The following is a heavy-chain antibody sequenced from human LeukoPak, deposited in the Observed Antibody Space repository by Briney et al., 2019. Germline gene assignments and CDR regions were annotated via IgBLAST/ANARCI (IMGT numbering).Heavy chain of an antibody. CDR2: ISPSGGIT. CDR1: GFTFSSHG. V-gene: IGHV3-23*01. J-gene: IGHJ4*02. Sequence: GGSLRLSCAASGFTFSSHGMNWVRQAPGKGLEWVSGISPSGGITYYTDSVKGRFTISRDNSKNTQSLQMNSLRAEDTAVYYCARPVRGVSYGDYPFDYWGQGTLVTVSS. D-gene: IGHD4-17*01. CDR3: ARPVRGVSYGDYPFDY.